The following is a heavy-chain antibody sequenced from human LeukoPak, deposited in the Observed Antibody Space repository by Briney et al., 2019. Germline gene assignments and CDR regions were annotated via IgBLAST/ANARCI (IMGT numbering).Heavy chain of an antibody. J-gene: IGHJ4*02. CDR1: GFTFSSYA. CDR2: ISYDGSNK. V-gene: IGHV3-30*04. D-gene: IGHD3-22*01. CDR3: AREKILYYYDSSGYYDY. Sequence: GGALRLSCAASGFTFSSYAMHWVRQAPGKGLEWVAVISYDGSNKYYADSVKGRFTISRDNSKSTLYLQMNSLRAEDTAVYYCAREKILYYYDSSGYYDYWGQGTLVTVSS.